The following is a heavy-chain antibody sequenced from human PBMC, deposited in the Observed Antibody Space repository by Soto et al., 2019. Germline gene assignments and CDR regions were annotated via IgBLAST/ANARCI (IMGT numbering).Heavy chain of an antibody. Sequence: QVQLVQSGAEVKKPGSSVKVSCKASGGTFSSYAISWVRQAPGQGLEWMGGIIPIFGTANYAQKFQGRVTITADKSTSTAYMELSSLRSEDTAVYYCAREPMYSYDSSGVGACDYWGQGTLVTVSS. V-gene: IGHV1-69*06. D-gene: IGHD3-22*01. CDR2: IIPIFGTA. CDR1: GGTFSSYA. J-gene: IGHJ4*02. CDR3: AREPMYSYDSSGVGACDY.